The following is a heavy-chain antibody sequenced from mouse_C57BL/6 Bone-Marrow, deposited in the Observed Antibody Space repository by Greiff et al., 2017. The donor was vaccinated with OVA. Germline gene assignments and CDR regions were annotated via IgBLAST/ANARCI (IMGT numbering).Heavy chain of an antibody. D-gene: IGHD2-3*01. CDR1: GYTFTSYW. CDR2: IDPSDSYT. J-gene: IGHJ3*01. V-gene: IGHV1-69*01. Sequence: QVQLQQPGAELVMPGASVKLSCKASGYTFTSYWMHWVKQRPGQGLEWIGEIDPSDSYTNYNQKFKGKSTLTVDKPSSTAYMQLSSLTSEDSAVYYCAREGDGYYEAWFAYWGQGTLVTVSA. CDR3: AREGDGYYEAWFAY.